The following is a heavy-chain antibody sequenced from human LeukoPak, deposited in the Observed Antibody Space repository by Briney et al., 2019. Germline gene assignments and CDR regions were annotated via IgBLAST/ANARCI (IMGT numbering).Heavy chain of an antibody. CDR2: IKQDGSEK. CDR1: GFTFSSYW. Sequence: GGSLRLSCAASGFTFSSYWMSWVRQAPGKGLEWVANIKQDGSEKYYVDSVKGRFTISRDNAKNSLYLQMNSLRAEDTAVYYCAKSSGSSCYRCAFDIWGQGTMVTVSS. CDR3: AKSSGSSCYRCAFDI. D-gene: IGHD2-2*01. V-gene: IGHV3-7*03. J-gene: IGHJ3*02.